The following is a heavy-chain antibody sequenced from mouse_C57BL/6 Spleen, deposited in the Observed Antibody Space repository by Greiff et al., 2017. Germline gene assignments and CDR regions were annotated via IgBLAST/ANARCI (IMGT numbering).Heavy chain of an antibody. CDR3: ARAENGNWFAY. CDR2: IWSGGST. D-gene: IGHD2-1*01. J-gene: IGHJ3*01. CDR1: GFSLTSYG. V-gene: IGHV2-2*01. Sequence: VQRVESGPGLVQPSQSLSITCTVSGFSLTSYGVHWVRQSPGKGLEWLGVIWSGGSTDYNAAFISRLSISKDNSKSQVFFKMNSLQADDTAIYYCARAENGNWFAYWGQGTLVTVSA.